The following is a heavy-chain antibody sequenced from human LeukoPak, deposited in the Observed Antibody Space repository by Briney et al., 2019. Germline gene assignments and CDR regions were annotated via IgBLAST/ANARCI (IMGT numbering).Heavy chain of an antibody. CDR1: GFTFSSYN. D-gene: IGHD3-10*01. V-gene: IGHV3-21*01. Sequence: PGGSLRLSCAASGFTFSSYNMNWIRQTPGKGLEWISAISSSSSYIYNADSVKGRFIISRDDAKNLLHLEMNSLRVEDTAVYYCAKVGTGNQYGSGDFDYWGQGTLVTVSS. CDR2: ISSSSSYI. J-gene: IGHJ4*02. CDR3: AKVGTGNQYGSGDFDY.